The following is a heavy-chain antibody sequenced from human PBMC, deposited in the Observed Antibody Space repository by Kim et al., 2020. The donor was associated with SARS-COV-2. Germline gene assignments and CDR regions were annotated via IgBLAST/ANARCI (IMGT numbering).Heavy chain of an antibody. CDR1: GFTFSTYS. Sequence: GGSLRLSCAASGFTFSTYSMNWVRQAAGKGLEWVSYISFSGSAIYYADSVKGRFTISSDNAKSSVYLHMNSMRDEDTAVYYCARDVHYYASGSSPADWGQGTLVTVSS. V-gene: IGHV3-48*02. CDR3: ARDVHYYASGSSPAD. D-gene: IGHD3-10*01. CDR2: ISFSGSAI. J-gene: IGHJ4*02.